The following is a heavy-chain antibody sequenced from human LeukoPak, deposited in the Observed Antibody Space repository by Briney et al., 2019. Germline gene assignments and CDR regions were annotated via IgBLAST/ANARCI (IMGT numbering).Heavy chain of an antibody. CDR2: IYHIGST. CDR1: GYSISSGFY. V-gene: IGHV4-38-2*02. D-gene: IGHD1-26*01. Sequence: PSESLSLTRTLAGYSISSGFYWGWIRQPPGRGLEWIGRIYHIGSTYYNPSLKSRVTMSVDTSKNQFSLKLSSVTAADTAVYYCAREPRWDPHFDYWGQGTLVTVSS. J-gene: IGHJ4*02. CDR3: AREPRWDPHFDY.